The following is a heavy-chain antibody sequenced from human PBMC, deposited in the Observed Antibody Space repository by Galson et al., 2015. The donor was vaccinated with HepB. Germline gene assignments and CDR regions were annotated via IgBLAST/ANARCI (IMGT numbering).Heavy chain of an antibody. V-gene: IGHV1-2*05. Sequence: SVKVSCKASGYTFTDYFLHWVRQAPGQAPGQGLEWMGRINPNSGGTDYAQKFQGRVTMTRDTSISTAYMELSSLRSDDTVVYYWGRENTKDRHFDYWGQGTLATVSS. CDR1: GYTFTDYF. CDR3: GRENTKDRHFDY. D-gene: IGHD2-2*01. J-gene: IGHJ4*02. CDR2: INPNSGGT.